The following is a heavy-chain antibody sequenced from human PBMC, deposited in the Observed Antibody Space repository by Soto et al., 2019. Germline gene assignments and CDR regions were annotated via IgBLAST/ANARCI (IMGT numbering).Heavy chain of an antibody. CDR1: GYTFTSYA. CDR3: ARGGYYDSWSGYFYYYYGMDV. Sequence: ASVKVSCKASGYTFTSYAMHWVRQAPGQRLEWMGWINAGNGNTKYSQKFQGRVTITRDTSASTAYMELSSLRSEDTAVYYCARGGYYDSWSGYFYYYYGMDVWGQGTTVTVSS. CDR2: INAGNGNT. V-gene: IGHV1-3*01. J-gene: IGHJ6*02. D-gene: IGHD3-3*01.